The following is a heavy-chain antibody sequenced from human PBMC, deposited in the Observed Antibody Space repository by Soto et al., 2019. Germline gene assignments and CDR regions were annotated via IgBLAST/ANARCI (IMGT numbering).Heavy chain of an antibody. CDR1: GFTFSSYD. CDR2: IGTAGDT. CDR3: ARVVGGVYDSSGYDAFDI. V-gene: IGHV3-13*01. D-gene: IGHD3-22*01. J-gene: IGHJ3*02. Sequence: GGSLRLSCAASGFTFSSYDMHWVRQATGKGLEWVSAIGTAGDTYYPGSVKGRFTISRENAKNSLYLQMNSLRAEDTAVYYCARVVGGVYDSSGYDAFDIWGQGTMVTVSS.